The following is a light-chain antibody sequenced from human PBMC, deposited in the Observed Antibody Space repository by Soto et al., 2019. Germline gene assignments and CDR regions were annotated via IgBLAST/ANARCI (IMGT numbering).Light chain of an antibody. V-gene: IGLV1-40*01. J-gene: IGLJ1*01. CDR2: GDS. CDR1: SSNIGAAS. Sequence: QSVLTQPPSVSGAPGQRVTISCTGSSSNIGAASVHWYQQLPGTAPKLLIYGDSKRPSGVPDRFSGSKFGTSASLAITGLQAEDEADYYCQSYDSSLSGTVFGTGTKLTVL. CDR3: QSYDSSLSGTV.